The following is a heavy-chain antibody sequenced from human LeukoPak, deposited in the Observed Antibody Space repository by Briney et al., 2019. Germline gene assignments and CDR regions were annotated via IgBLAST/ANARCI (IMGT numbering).Heavy chain of an antibody. V-gene: IGHV3-20*04. CDR3: ARDFLPLVDDAFDI. Sequence: GGSLRLSCAASGLTFDDYGMSWVRQAPGKGLEWVSGINWNGGSTVYADSVKGRFTISRDNAKNSLYLQMNSLRAEDTALYYCARDFLPLVDDAFDIWGQGTMVTVSS. CDR1: GLTFDDYG. J-gene: IGHJ3*02. D-gene: IGHD2-15*01. CDR2: INWNGGST.